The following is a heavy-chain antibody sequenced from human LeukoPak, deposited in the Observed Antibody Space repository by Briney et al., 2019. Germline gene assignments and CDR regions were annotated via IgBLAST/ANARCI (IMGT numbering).Heavy chain of an antibody. D-gene: IGHD1-26*01. CDR1: GFKFNDYA. CDR2: LSWHSGSI. J-gene: IGHJ4*02. CDR3: AKETKVGENLYYFDY. V-gene: IGHV3-9*01. Sequence: GGSLRLSCVASGFKFNDYAMHWVRQAPVKGLEWVSGLSWHSGSIGYADSVKGRFIISRDNAKNSLYLEMNSLRPEDSALYYCAKETKVGENLYYFDYWGRGTLVTVSS.